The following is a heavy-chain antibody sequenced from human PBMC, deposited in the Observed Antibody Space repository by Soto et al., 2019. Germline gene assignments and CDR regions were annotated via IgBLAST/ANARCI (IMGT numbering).Heavy chain of an antibody. D-gene: IGHD4-17*01. J-gene: IGHJ5*02. CDR1: GGTFSSYT. CDR3: ARGSTVSVTTLPS. Sequence: ASVKVSCKASGGTFSSYTISWVRQAPGQGLEWMGGIIPIFGTANYAQKFQGRVTITADESTSTAYMELSSLRSEDTAVYYCARGSTVSVTTLPSWGQGTLVTVSS. V-gene: IGHV1-69*13. CDR2: IIPIFGTA.